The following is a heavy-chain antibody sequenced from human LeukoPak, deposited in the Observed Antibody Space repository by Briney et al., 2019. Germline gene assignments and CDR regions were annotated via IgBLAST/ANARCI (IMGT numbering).Heavy chain of an antibody. D-gene: IGHD2-15*01. CDR1: GGSISSYY. J-gene: IGHJ4*02. CDR2: IYYSGST. V-gene: IGHV4-59*01. CDR3: ARGPRNYCSSGSCYPYFDY. Sequence: SETLSLTCTVSGGSISSYYWSWIRQPPGKGLEWIGYIYYSGSTNYNPSLKSRVTISVDTSKNQFSLKLSSVTAADTAVYYCARGPRNYCSSGSCYPYFDYWGQGTLVTVSS.